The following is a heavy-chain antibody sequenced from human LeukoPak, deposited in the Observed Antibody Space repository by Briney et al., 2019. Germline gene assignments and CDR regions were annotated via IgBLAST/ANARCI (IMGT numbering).Heavy chain of an antibody. J-gene: IGHJ4*02. CDR3: TRGRVYNSAPHEDY. D-gene: IGHD6-19*01. Sequence: PGRSLRLSCTESGVSYGDYGLSEVRQAPGKGLDGVGIIRSNAYGGTTDYAASVKGGFTVSRDDSKTIAYLQMNSLKTEDTAVYYCTRGRVYNSAPHEDYWGQATLVTVPS. CDR2: IRSNAYGGTT. V-gene: IGHV3-49*04. CDR1: GVSYGDYG.